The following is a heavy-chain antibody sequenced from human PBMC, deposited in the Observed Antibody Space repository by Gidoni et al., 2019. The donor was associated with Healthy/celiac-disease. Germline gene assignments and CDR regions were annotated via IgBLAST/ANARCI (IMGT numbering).Heavy chain of an antibody. D-gene: IGHD1-26*01. CDR2: INHSGST. V-gene: IGHV4-34*01. CDR1: GGSFSGYY. J-gene: IGHJ3*02. Sequence: QVQLQQWGAGLLKPSEPMSLTCAVQGGSFSGYYWSWIRQHPGQVLECIGEINHSGSTNYNPSLMSRVTISVDTSKNQFSLKLSSVTAADTAVYYCARRESGSYYNIVAFDIWGQGTMVTVSS. CDR3: ARRESGSYYNIVAFDI.